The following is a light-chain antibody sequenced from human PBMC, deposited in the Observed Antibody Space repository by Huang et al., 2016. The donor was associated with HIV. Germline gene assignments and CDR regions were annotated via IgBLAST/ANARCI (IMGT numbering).Light chain of an antibody. J-gene: IGKJ2*01. Sequence: IVMTQSPATVSVSPGERAALSCRASESVGRNLAWYQQKPGQAPRLLIYAADTRATGVPDRFSGSGSGTEFTLTISSLQSEDFAVYYCQQYNNWPPYTFGQGTRLEIK. CDR3: QQYNNWPPYT. V-gene: IGKV3-15*01. CDR2: AAD. CDR1: ESVGRN.